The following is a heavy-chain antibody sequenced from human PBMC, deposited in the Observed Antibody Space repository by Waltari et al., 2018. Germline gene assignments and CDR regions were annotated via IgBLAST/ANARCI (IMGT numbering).Heavy chain of an antibody. V-gene: IGHV1-8*01. J-gene: IGHJ6*02. D-gene: IGHD3-10*01. CDR2: MNTNSGNT. CDR3: ARGVGVLLWFGESSHDDGMDV. CDR1: GYTFTSYA. Sequence: QVQLVQSGAEVQKPGASVKVSCKASGYTFTSYAINWVRQAHGQGLGWMGWMNTNSGNTGYAQKFQGRVTMTRNTSISTADMELSSLRSEDTAVYYWARGVGVLLWFGESSHDDGMDVWGQGTTVTVSS.